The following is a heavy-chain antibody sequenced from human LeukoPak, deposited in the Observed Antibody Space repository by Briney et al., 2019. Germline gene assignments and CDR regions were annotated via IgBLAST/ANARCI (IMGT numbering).Heavy chain of an antibody. D-gene: IGHD7-27*01. CDR3: ARDADWGYDAFDI. CDR2: TYYKSKWHI. V-gene: IGHV6-1*01. J-gene: IGHJ3*02. CDR1: GDSVSVNRDV. Sequence: SQTLSLTCGISGDSVSVNRDVWNWIWQSPSRGLEWLGRTYYKSKWHIDYAVSVKSRITISPDTSKNQFSLQLNSVTPEDTAVYYCARDADWGYDAFDIWGQGTMVTVSS.